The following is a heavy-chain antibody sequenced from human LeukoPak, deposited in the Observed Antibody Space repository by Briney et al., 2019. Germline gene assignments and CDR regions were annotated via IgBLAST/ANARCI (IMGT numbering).Heavy chain of an antibody. J-gene: IGHJ6*03. CDR3: ARGYDSSGYLYYYYCMDV. CDR2: INHSGST. CDR1: GGSFSGYY. Sequence: PSETLSLTCAVYGGSFSGYYWSWIRQPPGKGLEWIGEINHSGSTNYNPSLKSRVTISVDTSKNQFSLKLSSVTAADTAVYYCARGYDSSGYLYYYYCMDVWGKGTTVTVSS. D-gene: IGHD3-22*01. V-gene: IGHV4-34*01.